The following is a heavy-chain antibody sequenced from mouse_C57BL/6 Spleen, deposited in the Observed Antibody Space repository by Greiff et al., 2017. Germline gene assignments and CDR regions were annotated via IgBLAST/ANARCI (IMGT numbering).Heavy chain of an antibody. V-gene: IGHV1-52*01. CDR3: ERYSTGVAPCVGD. D-gene: IGHD1-1*01. J-gene: IGHJ2*01. Sequence: QVHVKQPGAELVRPGSSVKLSCTASGYTFTSYWMHWVKQRPIQGLEWIGNIDPSDSETHYHHKFKDKATLTVDKSASTAYMQLSSLTSEDSAVYYCERYSTGVAPCVGDWGQGTTRTVSS. CDR2: IDPSDSET. CDR1: GYTFTSYW.